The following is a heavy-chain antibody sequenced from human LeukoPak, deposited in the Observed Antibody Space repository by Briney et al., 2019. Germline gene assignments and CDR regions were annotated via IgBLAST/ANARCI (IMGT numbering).Heavy chain of an antibody. Sequence: GGTLRLSCAASGFTFTSYAMNWVRQAPGKGLEWVSAISGSGGNTYYADSVKGRFTISRDNSKNTLYLQMNSLRAEDTAVYYCASAGYLITFGGVIRWGQGSLVTVSS. CDR2: ISGSGGNT. CDR1: GFTFTSYA. J-gene: IGHJ4*02. CDR3: ASAGYLITFGGVIR. V-gene: IGHV3-23*01. D-gene: IGHD3-16*02.